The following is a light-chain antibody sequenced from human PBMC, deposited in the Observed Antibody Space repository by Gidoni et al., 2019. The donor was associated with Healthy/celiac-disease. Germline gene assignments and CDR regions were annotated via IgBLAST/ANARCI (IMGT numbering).Light chain of an antibody. CDR3: QQYNNWPSLT. CDR2: GAS. CDR1: PSVSSN. V-gene: IGKV3-15*01. J-gene: IGKJ4*01. Sequence: EIVMTQSPATLSVSPGERATLSCRASPSVSSNFAWYQQKPGQAPRLLIYGASTRATGIPARFSGSGSGTEFTLTISSLQSEDFAVYYCQQYNNWPSLTCGGGTKVEIK.